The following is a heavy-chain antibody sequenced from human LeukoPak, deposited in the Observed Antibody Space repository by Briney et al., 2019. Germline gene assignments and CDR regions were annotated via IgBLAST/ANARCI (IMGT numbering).Heavy chain of an antibody. J-gene: IGHJ4*02. CDR2: INSDGSST. CDR1: GFTFSSDW. CDR3: GRALGSPLYY. V-gene: IGHV3-74*01. D-gene: IGHD1-26*01. Sequence: GGSLRLSCAATGFTFSSDWMHWVRQVPGKGLVWVARINSDGSSTAYADSVKGRFTISRDNAKNTLYLQMNSLRVEDTAVYYCGRALGSPLYYWGQGTLVTVSS.